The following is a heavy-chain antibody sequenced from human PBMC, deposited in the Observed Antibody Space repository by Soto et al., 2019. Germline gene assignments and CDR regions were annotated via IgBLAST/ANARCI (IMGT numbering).Heavy chain of an antibody. D-gene: IGHD6-13*01. V-gene: IGHV1-2*02. CDR3: ARASAPQQLVVGDF. Sequence: VSLTLYWKTSGYTYTGYHIHWVRKEPGQWLEWMGWINPNSGGTNYAQKFQGRVTMTRDTSISTAYMELSRLRSDDTAVYYCARASAPQQLVVGDFLGQGTTVT. CDR2: INPNSGGT. J-gene: IGHJ6*02. CDR1: GYTYTGYH.